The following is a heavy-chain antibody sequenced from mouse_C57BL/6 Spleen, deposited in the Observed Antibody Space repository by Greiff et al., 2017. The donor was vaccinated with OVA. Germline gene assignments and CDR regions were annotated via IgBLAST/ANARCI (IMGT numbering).Heavy chain of an antibody. CDR2: IYPRSGNT. D-gene: IGHD2-4*01. V-gene: IGHV1-81*01. J-gene: IGHJ3*01. Sequence: QVQLQQSGAELARPGASVKLSCKASGYTFTSSGISWVKQRTGQGLEWIGEIYPRSGNTYYNEKFKGQAPLTADKSSSPAYMVLRSLTSEDSAVYVCARGGNDCDGRCACWGQGNLVTVAA. CDR3: ARGGNDCDGRCAC. CDR1: GYTFTSSG.